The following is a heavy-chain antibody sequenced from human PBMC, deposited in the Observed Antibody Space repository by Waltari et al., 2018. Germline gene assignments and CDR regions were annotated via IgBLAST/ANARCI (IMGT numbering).Heavy chain of an antibody. J-gene: IGHJ4*02. CDR1: GGPFSSYA. V-gene: IGHV1-69*05. CDR2: IIPIFGTA. CDR3: ARDQGDAVFDY. D-gene: IGHD3-10*01. Sequence: QVQLVRSGAEVKKPGSSVKVSCKACGGPFSSYAISWVRQAPGQGLEWMGGIIPIFGTANYAQKFQGRVTITTDESTSTAYMELSSLRSEDTAVYYCARDQGDAVFDYWGQGTLVTVSS.